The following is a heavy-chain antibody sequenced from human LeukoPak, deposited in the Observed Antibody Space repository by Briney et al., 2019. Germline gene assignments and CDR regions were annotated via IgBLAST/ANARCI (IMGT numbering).Heavy chain of an antibody. D-gene: IGHD4-17*01. Sequence: GGSLRLSCAASGFTFSSYAMHWVRQAPGKGLEWVAVISYDGSNKYYADSVKGRFTISRDNSKNTLYLQMNSLRAEDTAVYYCARDGDYSTGYYYGMDVWGQGTTVTVSS. CDR2: ISYDGSNK. CDR1: GFTFSSYA. V-gene: IGHV3-30-3*01. CDR3: ARDGDYSTGYYYGMDV. J-gene: IGHJ6*02.